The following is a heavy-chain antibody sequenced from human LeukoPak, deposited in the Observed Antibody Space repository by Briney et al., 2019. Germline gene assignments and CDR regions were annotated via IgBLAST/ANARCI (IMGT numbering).Heavy chain of an antibody. D-gene: IGHD3-10*01. CDR3: ARGRGT. J-gene: IGHJ5*02. CDR2: ISYDGSNK. Sequence: PGRSLRLSRAASGFTFSSYAMHWVRQAPGKGLEWVAVISYDGSNKYYADSVKGRFTISRDNSKNTLYLQMNTLRAEDTAVYYCARGRGTWGQGTLVTVSS. V-gene: IGHV3-30*04. CDR1: GFTFSSYA.